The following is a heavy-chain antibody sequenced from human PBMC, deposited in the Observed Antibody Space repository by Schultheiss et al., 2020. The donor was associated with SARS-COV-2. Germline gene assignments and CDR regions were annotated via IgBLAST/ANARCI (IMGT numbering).Heavy chain of an antibody. CDR1: GSFSGYY. CDR2: IYHSGSI. D-gene: IGHD3-10*01. CDR3: ARGLRDGSGSYLGY. J-gene: IGHJ4*02. Sequence: SETLSLTCAVCGSFSGYYWSWIRQPPGKGLEWMGYIYHSGSIYYNPSLKSRVTISVDTSKNQFSLKLSSVTAADTAVYYCARGLRDGSGSYLGYWGQGTLVTVSS. V-gene: IGHV4-34*01.